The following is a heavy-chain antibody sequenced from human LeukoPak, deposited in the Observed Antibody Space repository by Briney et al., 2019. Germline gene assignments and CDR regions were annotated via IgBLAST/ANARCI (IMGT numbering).Heavy chain of an antibody. CDR2: ISAYNGNT. Sequence: ASVKVSCKASGYTFTSYGISWVRQAPGQGLEWMRWISAYNGNTNYAQKLQGRVTMTTDTSTSTAYMELRSLRSDNTAVYYCARERGRYSNYYYGMNVWGQGTTVTVSS. D-gene: IGHD4-11*01. CDR1: GYTFTSYG. CDR3: ARERGRYSNYYYGMNV. V-gene: IGHV1-18*01. J-gene: IGHJ6*02.